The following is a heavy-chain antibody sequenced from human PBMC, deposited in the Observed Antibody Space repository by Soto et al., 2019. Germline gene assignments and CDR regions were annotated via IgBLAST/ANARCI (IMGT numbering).Heavy chain of an antibody. V-gene: IGHV3-30*18. J-gene: IGHJ4*02. CDR3: AKWNGGFDY. CDR2: ISYDGSYK. Sequence: QVQLVESGGGVVQPGRSLRLSCAASGFTFSSYGMHRVRQAPGKGLEWVAVISYDGSYKYYADSVKGRFTISRDNSKNTLYLQMNSLRAEDTAVYYCAKWNGGFDYWGQGSLVTVSS. CDR1: GFTFSSYG. D-gene: IGHD3-16*01.